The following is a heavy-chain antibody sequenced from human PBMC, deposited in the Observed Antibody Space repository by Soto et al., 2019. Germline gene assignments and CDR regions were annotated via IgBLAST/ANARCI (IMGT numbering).Heavy chain of an antibody. J-gene: IGHJ6*02. CDR2: ISYDGSNK. CDR1: GFTFSSYG. Sequence: GGSLRLSCAASGFTFSSYGMHWVRQAPGKGLEWVAVISYDGSNKYYADSVKGRFTISRDNSKNTLYLQMNSLRAEDTAVYYCARVRRDFWSGYYPQYYYGMDVWGQGTTGTVSS. V-gene: IGHV3-30*03. D-gene: IGHD3-3*01. CDR3: ARVRRDFWSGYYPQYYYGMDV.